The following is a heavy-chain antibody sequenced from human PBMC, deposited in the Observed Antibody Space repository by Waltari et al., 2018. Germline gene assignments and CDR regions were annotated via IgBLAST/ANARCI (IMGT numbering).Heavy chain of an antibody. D-gene: IGHD6-13*01. CDR2: IYDSGGT. V-gene: IGHV4-39*01. CDR1: GGSIGSGTYS. J-gene: IGHJ4*02. CDR3: VRLLRGAAGF. Sequence: QLQLQESGPGLVKPSETLSLTCTVSGGSIGSGTYSWGWSRQPPGKGLEYIAHIYDSGGTPYHPSLRSRAAISVDPSKNQFSLMLTSVTVADTAVYFCVRLLRGAAGFWGQGTLVTVSS.